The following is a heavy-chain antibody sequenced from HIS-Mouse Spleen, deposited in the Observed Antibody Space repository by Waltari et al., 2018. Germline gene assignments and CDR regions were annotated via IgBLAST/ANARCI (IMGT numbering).Heavy chain of an antibody. CDR1: GGSISSSSYY. J-gene: IGHJ2*01. V-gene: IGHV4-39*07. CDR2: IYYSGST. D-gene: IGHD6-13*01. Sequence: QLQLQESGPGLVTPSETLSLTLTVSGGSISSSSYYWGWIRQPPGKGLEWIGSIYYSGSTYYNPSLKSRVTISVDTSKNQFSLKLSSVTAADTAVYYCAREIPYSSSWYDWYFDLWGRGTLVTVSS. CDR3: AREIPYSSSWYDWYFDL.